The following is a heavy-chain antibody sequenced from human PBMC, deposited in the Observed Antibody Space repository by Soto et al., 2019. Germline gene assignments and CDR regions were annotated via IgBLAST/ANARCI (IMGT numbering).Heavy chain of an antibody. Sequence: EVQLVESGGGLVQPGGSLRLSCAASGFSFSSYEMNWVRQAPGMGLEWLSRISSSDGTVYYADSVKGRFTISRDNSKNTLYMQMTSLRAEDTAVYYCAKVRSSMVRGVIIRYYYYGMDVWGQGTTVTVSS. V-gene: IGHV3-48*03. D-gene: IGHD3-10*01. CDR3: AKVRSSMVRGVIIRYYYYGMDV. J-gene: IGHJ6*02. CDR2: ISSSDGTV. CDR1: GFSFSSYE.